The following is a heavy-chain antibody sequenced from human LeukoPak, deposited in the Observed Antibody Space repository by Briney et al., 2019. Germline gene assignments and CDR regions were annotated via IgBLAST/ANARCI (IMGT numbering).Heavy chain of an antibody. Sequence: GGSLRLSCAASGFTFSNYWISWVRQAPGRGLEWLANIKQDGSEKYYVDSVKGRFTISRDNAKNSLYLQMHSLRAEDTAVYYCATSNWGSNYWGQGTLVTVSS. J-gene: IGHJ4*02. V-gene: IGHV3-7*01. CDR3: ATSNWGSNY. CDR2: IKQDGSEK. CDR1: GFTFSNYW. D-gene: IGHD7-27*01.